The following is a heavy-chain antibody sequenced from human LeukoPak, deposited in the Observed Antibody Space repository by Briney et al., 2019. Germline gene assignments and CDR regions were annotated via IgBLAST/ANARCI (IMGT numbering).Heavy chain of an antibody. V-gene: IGHV3-48*03. CDR2: ISSSGSTI. CDR1: GFTLSSYE. CDR3: ASNDCSSTSCYPAFGMDV. D-gene: IGHD2-2*01. Sequence: GGSLRLFCAASGFTLSSYEMNWVRQAPGRGRDWVSYISSSGSTIYYADSVKGRFTISRDNAKNSLYLQMTSLRAEDTAVYYCASNDCSSTSCYPAFGMDVWGKGTTVTVSS. J-gene: IGHJ6*04.